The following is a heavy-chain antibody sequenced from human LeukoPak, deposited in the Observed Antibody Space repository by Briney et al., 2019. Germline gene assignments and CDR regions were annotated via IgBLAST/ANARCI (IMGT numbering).Heavy chain of an antibody. J-gene: IGHJ6*03. Sequence: PGGSLRLSCAASGFTFSNAWMSWVRQAPGKGLEWVGRIKSKTDGGTTDYAAPVKGRFTISRDDSKNTLYLQMNSLKTEDTAVYYCTTLNYDSSGYFYRAYDYYYYYMDVWGKGTTVTVSS. CDR3: TTLNYDSSGYFYRAYDYYYYYMDV. V-gene: IGHV3-15*01. CDR1: GFTFSNAW. CDR2: IKSKTDGGTT. D-gene: IGHD3-22*01.